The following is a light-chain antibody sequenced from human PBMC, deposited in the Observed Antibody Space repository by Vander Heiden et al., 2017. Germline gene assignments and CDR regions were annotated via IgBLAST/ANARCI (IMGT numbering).Light chain of an antibody. CDR3: QQSYSTPLYT. CDR1: QSISSY. CDR2: AAS. V-gene: IGKV1-39*01. J-gene: IGKJ2*01. Sequence: DIQMTQSPSSLSASVGDRVTITCRASQSISSYLNWYQQKPGKAPKLLIYAASSLQSGVPSRCSGSGSGTDFTLTISRRQPEDFATYYCQQSYSTPLYTFGQGTKLEIK.